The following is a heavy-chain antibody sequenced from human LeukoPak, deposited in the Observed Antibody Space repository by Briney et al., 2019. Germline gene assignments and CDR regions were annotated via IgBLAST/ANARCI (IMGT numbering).Heavy chain of an antibody. Sequence: GGSLRLSCAASGFIFSSYSMNWVRQAPGKGLEWVSYISSSSSIIYYADSVKGRFTISRDNAKNSLYLQMNSLRAEDTAVYYCARGSPHYSSSWYSLDYWGQGTLVTVSS. J-gene: IGHJ4*02. CDR1: GFIFSSYS. V-gene: IGHV3-48*01. D-gene: IGHD6-13*01. CDR2: ISSSSSII. CDR3: ARGSPHYSSSWYSLDY.